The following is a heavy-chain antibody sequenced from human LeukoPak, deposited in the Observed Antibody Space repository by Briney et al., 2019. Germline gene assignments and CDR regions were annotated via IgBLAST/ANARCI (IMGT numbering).Heavy chain of an antibody. V-gene: IGHV1-2*02. Sequence: ASVKVSCKASGYTFNGYYIHWVRQAPGQGLEWMGWINPNSGGTNYAQKFQGRVTMTRDTSISTAYMELSRLRSDDTAVYYCARDLNYDYVWGSYRHDYYFDYWGQGTLVTVSS. D-gene: IGHD3-16*02. CDR2: INPNSGGT. CDR3: ARDLNYDYVWGSYRHDYYFDY. CDR1: GYTFNGYY. J-gene: IGHJ4*02.